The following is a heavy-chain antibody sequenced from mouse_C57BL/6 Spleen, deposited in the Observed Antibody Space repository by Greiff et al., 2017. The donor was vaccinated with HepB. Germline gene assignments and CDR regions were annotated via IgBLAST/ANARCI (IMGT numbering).Heavy chain of an antibody. CDR3: AKIYYGNYVGYYAMDY. D-gene: IGHD2-1*01. CDR1: GFSLTSYA. Sequence: QVQLKESGPGLVAPSQSLSITCTVSGFSLTSYAISWVRQPPGKGLEWLGVIWTGGGTNYNSALKSRLSISKDNSKSQVFLKMYSLQTDDTARYYCAKIYYGNYVGYYAMDYWGQGTSVTVSS. CDR2: IWTGGGT. J-gene: IGHJ4*01. V-gene: IGHV2-9-1*01.